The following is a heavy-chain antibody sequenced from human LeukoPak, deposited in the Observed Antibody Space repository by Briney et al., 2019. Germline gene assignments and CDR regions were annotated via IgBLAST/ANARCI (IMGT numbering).Heavy chain of an antibody. J-gene: IGHJ4*02. V-gene: IGHV3-21*01. CDR3: ARDQRWLQLGYFDY. D-gene: IGHD5-24*01. CDR2: ISSSSSYI. Sequence: GGSLRLSCAASGFTFSSYSMNWVRQAPGKGLEWVSSISSSSSYIYYADSVKGRFTISRDNAKNSLYLQMNGLRAEDTAVYYCARDQRWLQLGYFDYWGQGTLVTVSS. CDR1: GFTFSSYS.